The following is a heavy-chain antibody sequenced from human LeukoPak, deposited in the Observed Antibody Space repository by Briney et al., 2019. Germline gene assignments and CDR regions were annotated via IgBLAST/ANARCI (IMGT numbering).Heavy chain of an antibody. V-gene: IGHV4-39*01. J-gene: IGHJ6*02. CDR3: ARLGAIRYYYCGMDV. Sequence: SETLSLTCTVSGGSISSSSYYWGWIRQPPGKGLEWIGSIYYSGSTYYNPSLKSRVTISVDTSKNQFSLKLSSVTAADTAVYYCARLGAIRYYYCGMDVWGQGTTVTVSS. CDR2: IYYSGST. CDR1: GGSISSSSYY. D-gene: IGHD1-26*01.